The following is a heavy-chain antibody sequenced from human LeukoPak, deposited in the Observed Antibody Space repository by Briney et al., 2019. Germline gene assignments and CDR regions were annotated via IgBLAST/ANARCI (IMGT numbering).Heavy chain of an antibody. Sequence: PSETLSLTCTVSGGSISSSSYYWGWIRQPPGKGLEWIGSIYYSGSTYYNPSLKSRVTISVDTSKNQFSLKLSSVTAADTAVYYYAGHSSSGYLSIDYWGQGTLVTVSS. V-gene: IGHV4-39*01. D-gene: IGHD6-19*01. CDR3: AGHSSSGYLSIDY. CDR2: IYYSGST. J-gene: IGHJ4*02. CDR1: GGSISSSSYY.